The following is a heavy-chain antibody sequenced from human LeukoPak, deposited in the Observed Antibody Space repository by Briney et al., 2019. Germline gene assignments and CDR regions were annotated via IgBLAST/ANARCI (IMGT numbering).Heavy chain of an antibody. Sequence: SETLSLTCTVSGGFISSYYWTWIRQPPGKGLEWIGNIYYSGSTNHNPSLKSRVTVSVDTSKNQFSLKLRSVTAADTAVYYCARDLYYGSGSYYGMDVWGKGTTVTVSS. CDR2: IYYSGST. J-gene: IGHJ6*04. CDR1: GGFISSYY. D-gene: IGHD3-10*01. CDR3: ARDLYYGSGSYYGMDV. V-gene: IGHV4-59*01.